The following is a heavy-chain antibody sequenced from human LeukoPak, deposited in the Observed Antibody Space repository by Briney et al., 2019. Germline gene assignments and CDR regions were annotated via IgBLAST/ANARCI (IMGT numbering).Heavy chain of an antibody. Sequence: SETLSLTCTVSGGSISSSSYYWGWIRQPPGKGLEWIGSIYYSGSTYYNPSLKSRVTISVDTSKNQFSLKLSSVTAADTAVYYGALNGDYGGFDPWGQGTLVTVSS. D-gene: IGHD4-17*01. J-gene: IGHJ5*02. V-gene: IGHV4-39*01. CDR2: IYYSGST. CDR1: GGSISSSSYY. CDR3: ALNGDYGGFDP.